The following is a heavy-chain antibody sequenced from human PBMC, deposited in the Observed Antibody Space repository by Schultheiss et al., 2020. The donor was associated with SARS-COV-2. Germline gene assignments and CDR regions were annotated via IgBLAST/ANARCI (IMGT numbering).Heavy chain of an antibody. CDR1: GGSFSGYY. CDR2: INHSGST. Sequence: SETLSLTCAVYGGSFSGYYWSWIRQPPGKGLEWIGEINHSGSTNYNPSLKSRVTMSVDTSKNQFSLKLSSVTAADTAVYYCARDKHCSSTSCSYMDVWGKGTTVTVSS. CDR3: ARDKHCSSTSCSYMDV. V-gene: IGHV4-34*01. D-gene: IGHD2-2*01. J-gene: IGHJ6*03.